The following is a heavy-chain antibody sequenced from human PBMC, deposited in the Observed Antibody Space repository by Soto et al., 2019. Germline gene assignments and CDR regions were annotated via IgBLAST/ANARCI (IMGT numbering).Heavy chain of an antibody. CDR3: ARDQESITDRILQY. J-gene: IGHJ4*02. Sequence: ASVKISCKASGDTFASFGFSWVRQAPGQGLEWLGWISAYNGNTHYAQKVRDRVTLTTDTSTNTAYMELRSLTSDDTAVYYCARDQESITDRILQYWGQGTRVTVSS. CDR2: ISAYNGNT. D-gene: IGHD3-10*01. V-gene: IGHV1-18*01. CDR1: GDTFASFG.